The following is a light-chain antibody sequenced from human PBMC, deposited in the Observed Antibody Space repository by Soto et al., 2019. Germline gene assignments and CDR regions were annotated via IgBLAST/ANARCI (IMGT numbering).Light chain of an antibody. V-gene: IGKV2-28*01. Sequence: DLVMTQSPLSLPVTPGEPASISCRSSQSLLHSNGYNYLDWYLQKPGQSLQLLIYLGSNRASGVPDRFSGSGSGTDFTLKISRVEAEDVGVYYCMQALQTRWTFGQGTKVEIK. CDR1: QSLLHSNGYNY. CDR2: LGS. CDR3: MQALQTRWT. J-gene: IGKJ1*01.